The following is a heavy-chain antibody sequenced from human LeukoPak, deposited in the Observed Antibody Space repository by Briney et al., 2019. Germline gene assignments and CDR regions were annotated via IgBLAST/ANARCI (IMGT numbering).Heavy chain of an antibody. CDR3: AVDYGDYGGEFY. J-gene: IGHJ4*02. CDR1: GFTFSSYA. CDR2: ISYDGSNK. D-gene: IGHD4-17*01. Sequence: GRSLRLSCAASGFTFSSYAMHWVRQAPGKGLEWVAAISYDGSNKYYADSVKGRFTISRDNSKNTLYLQMNSLRAEDTAVYYCAVDYGDYGGEFYWGQGTLVTVSS. V-gene: IGHV3-30-3*01.